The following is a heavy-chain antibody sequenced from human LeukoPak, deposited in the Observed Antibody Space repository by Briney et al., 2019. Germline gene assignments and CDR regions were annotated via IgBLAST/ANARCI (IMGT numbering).Heavy chain of an antibody. V-gene: IGHV3-7*01. J-gene: IGHJ6*03. Sequence: GGSLRLSCAASGFTFSSYWMGWVRQAPGKGLEWVANIKQDGSEKYYVDSVKGRFTISRDNAKNSLYLQMNSLRAEDTAVYYCARAGGFGELGYYMGVWGKGTTVTVSS. D-gene: IGHD3-10*01. CDR3: ARAGGFGELGYYMGV. CDR2: IKQDGSEK. CDR1: GFTFSSYW.